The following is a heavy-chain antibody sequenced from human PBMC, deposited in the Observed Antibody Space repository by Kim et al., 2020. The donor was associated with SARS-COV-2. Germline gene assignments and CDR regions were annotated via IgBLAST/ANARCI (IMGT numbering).Heavy chain of an antibody. CDR1: GGSISSGSYY. V-gene: IGHV4-61*02. CDR3: ASITMVRGVIIDTL. J-gene: IGHJ4*02. CDR2: IYTSGST. D-gene: IGHD3-10*01. Sequence: SETLSLTCTVSGGSISSGSYYWSWIRQPAGKGLEWIGRIYTSGSTNYNPSLKSRVTISVDTSKNQFSLKLSSVTAADTAVYYCASITMVRGVIIDTLWGQGTLVTVSS.